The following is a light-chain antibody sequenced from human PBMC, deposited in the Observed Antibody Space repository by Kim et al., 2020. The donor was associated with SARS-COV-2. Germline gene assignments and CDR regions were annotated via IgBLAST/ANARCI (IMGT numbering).Light chain of an antibody. Sequence: SVSPGQTARVTCSGDVLAKKYARWFQQKPGHAPVLVIYKDTERPSGIPERFSGSSSGTKVTLTISGAQVDDEADYYCYSAADNNLLFGGGTQLTVL. CDR3: YSAADNNLL. V-gene: IGLV3-27*01. CDR1: VLAKKY. CDR2: KDT. J-gene: IGLJ2*01.